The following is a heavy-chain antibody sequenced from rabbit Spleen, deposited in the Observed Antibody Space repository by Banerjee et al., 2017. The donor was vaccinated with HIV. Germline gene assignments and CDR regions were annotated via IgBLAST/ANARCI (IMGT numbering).Heavy chain of an antibody. CDR3: ARDRGSGWGDAIDP. CDR1: GFDVSTDY. J-gene: IGHJ2*01. CDR2: IYIGSATT. D-gene: IGHD4-1*01. Sequence: QLKETGGGLVQPGGSLTLSCKASGFDVSTDYMSWVRQAPGKGLEWIGCIYIGSATTDYANWVNGRFTISSDNAQNTVDLQMNSLTAADTATYFCARDRGSGWGDAIDPWGPGTLVTVS. V-gene: IGHV1S7*01.